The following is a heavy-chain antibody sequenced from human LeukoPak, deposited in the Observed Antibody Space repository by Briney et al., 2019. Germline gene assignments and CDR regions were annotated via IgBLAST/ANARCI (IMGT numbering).Heavy chain of an antibody. CDR2: IIPIFGTA. Sequence: ASVKVSCKASRGTFSSYAISWVRQAPGQGLEWMGGIIPIFGTANYAQKFQGRVTITTDESTSTAYMELSSLRSEDTAVYYCARDRRSGYPTYYFDYWGQGTLVTVSS. D-gene: IGHD3-3*01. CDR3: ARDRRSGYPTYYFDY. J-gene: IGHJ4*02. CDR1: RGTFSSYA. V-gene: IGHV1-69*05.